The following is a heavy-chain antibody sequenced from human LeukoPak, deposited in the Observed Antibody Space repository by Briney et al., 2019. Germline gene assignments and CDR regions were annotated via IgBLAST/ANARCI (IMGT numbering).Heavy chain of an antibody. V-gene: IGHV3-21*01. CDR3: ASLGAVAGTSGWFDP. CDR2: ISSCGSYI. CDR1: GFTFSSYR. J-gene: IGHJ5*02. D-gene: IGHD6-19*01. Sequence: GGSLRLSCAASGFTFSSYRMNWVRQAPGKGLEWVSSISSCGSYIYYADSVKGRFTISRDNDKNSLYLQMNSLRAEDTAVYYCASLGAVAGTSGWFDPWGQGTLVTVSS.